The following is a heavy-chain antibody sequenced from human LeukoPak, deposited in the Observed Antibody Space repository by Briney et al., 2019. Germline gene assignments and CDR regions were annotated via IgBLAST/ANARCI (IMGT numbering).Heavy chain of an antibody. D-gene: IGHD3-22*01. CDR2: IYTSGST. J-gene: IGHJ5*02. V-gene: IGHV4-4*07. CDR1: GGSISSYY. CDR3: ARGIYYDSSRNWFDP. Sequence: SETLSLTCTVSGGSISSYYWSWIRQPAGKGLEWSGRIYTSGSTNYNPSLKSRVTMSVDTSKNQFSLKLSSVTAADTAVYYCARGIYYDSSRNWFDPWGQGTLVTVSS.